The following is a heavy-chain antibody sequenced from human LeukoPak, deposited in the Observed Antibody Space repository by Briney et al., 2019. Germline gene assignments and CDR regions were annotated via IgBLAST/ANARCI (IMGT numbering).Heavy chain of an antibody. J-gene: IGHJ4*02. Sequence: GGSLRLSCAASGFTFSSYAMSWVRQAPGKGLEWVSSITGTSDYVYYADSVKGRFTISRDNAKNSVFLQMNSLGAEDTGLYFCAREGGMIIPFDYWGQGILVTVSS. CDR3: AREGGMIIPFDY. V-gene: IGHV3-21*01. CDR1: GFTFSSYA. CDR2: ITGTSDYV. D-gene: IGHD3-16*01.